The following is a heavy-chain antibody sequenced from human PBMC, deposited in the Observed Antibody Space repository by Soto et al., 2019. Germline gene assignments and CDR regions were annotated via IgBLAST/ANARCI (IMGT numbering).Heavy chain of an antibody. V-gene: IGHV3-7*04. D-gene: IGHD5-12*01. CDR1: GFTFSSYW. CDR2: IKQDGSEK. Sequence: EVQLVESGGGLVQPGGSLRLSCAASGFTFSSYWMSWVRQAPGKGLEWVANIKQDGSEKYYVDSVKGRFTISRDNAKNSLSLQMNGLRAEDTAVYYCAREWPDYGMDVWGQGTTVTVSS. CDR3: AREWPDYGMDV. J-gene: IGHJ6*02.